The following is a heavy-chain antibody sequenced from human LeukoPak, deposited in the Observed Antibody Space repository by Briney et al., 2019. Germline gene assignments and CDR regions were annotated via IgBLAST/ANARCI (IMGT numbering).Heavy chain of an antibody. V-gene: IGHV3-21*01. CDR2: ISSSSSYI. J-gene: IGHJ4*02. Sequence: GGTLRLSCAASGFTFTSFGMNWVRQAPGKGLEWVSSISSSSSYIYYTDSVKGRFTISRDNAKNSLYLQMNSLRAEDTAVYYCARVTLTGYYAFDYWGQGTLVTVSS. D-gene: IGHD3-9*01. CDR1: GFTFTSFG. CDR3: ARVTLTGYYAFDY.